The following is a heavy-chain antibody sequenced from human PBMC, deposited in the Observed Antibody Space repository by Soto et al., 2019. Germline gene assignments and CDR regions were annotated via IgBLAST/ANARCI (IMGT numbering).Heavy chain of an antibody. Sequence: SETLSLTCTVSGGSISSSSYYWGWIRQPPGKGLEWIGSIYYSGSTYYNPSLKSRVTISVDTSKNQFSLKLSSVTAADTAVYYCASSVLRYFDWLLSYYYYYMDVWGKGTTVTV. CDR2: IYYSGST. CDR3: ASSVLRYFDWLLSYYYYYMDV. D-gene: IGHD3-9*01. CDR1: GGSISSSSYY. J-gene: IGHJ6*03. V-gene: IGHV4-39*01.